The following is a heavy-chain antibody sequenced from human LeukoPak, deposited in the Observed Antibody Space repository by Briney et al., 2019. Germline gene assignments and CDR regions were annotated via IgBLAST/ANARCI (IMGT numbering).Heavy chain of an antibody. J-gene: IGHJ6*04. V-gene: IGHV4-34*01. CDR2: INHSGST. Sequence: SETLSLTCAVYGGSFSGYYWSWIRQPPGKGLEWIGEINHSGSTNYNPSLKSGGTISVDTSKNQFSLKLSSVTAADTAVYYCARGRGKMDVWGKGTTVTVSS. CDR3: ARGRGKMDV. CDR1: GGSFSGYY. D-gene: IGHD3-10*01.